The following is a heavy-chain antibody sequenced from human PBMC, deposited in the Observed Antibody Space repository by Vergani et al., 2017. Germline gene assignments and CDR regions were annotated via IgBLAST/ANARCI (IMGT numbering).Heavy chain of an antibody. V-gene: IGHV7-4-1*02. J-gene: IGHJ4*02. Sequence: QVQLVQSGSELKKPGASVKVSCKASGYTFTNHILNWVRQAPGQRPEWMGWINTKTGRLTYAPGFTGRFVFSLDTSVSTAHLQISGLKADDTAVYYCARGDDSSGRKGDYWGQGTLVTVSS. CDR1: GYTFTNHI. D-gene: IGHD3-22*01. CDR3: ARGDDSSGRKGDY. CDR2: INTKTGRL.